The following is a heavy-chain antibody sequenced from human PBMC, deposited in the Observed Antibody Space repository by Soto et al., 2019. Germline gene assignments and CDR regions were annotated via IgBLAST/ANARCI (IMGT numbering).Heavy chain of an antibody. V-gene: IGHV1-2*04. CDR3: ARGYGSGTYYYYGMDV. D-gene: IGHD3-10*01. CDR1: GYTFTGYY. Sequence: ASVKVSCKASGYTFTGYYMHWVRQAPGQGLEWMGWINPNSGGTNYAQKFQGWVTMTRDTSISPAYMELSRLRSDDTAVYYCARGYGSGTYYYYGMDVWGQGTTVTVSS. J-gene: IGHJ6*02. CDR2: INPNSGGT.